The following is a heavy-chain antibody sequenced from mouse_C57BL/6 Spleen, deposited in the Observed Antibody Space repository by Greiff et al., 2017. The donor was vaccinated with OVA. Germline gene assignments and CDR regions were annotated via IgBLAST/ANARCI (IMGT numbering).Heavy chain of an antibody. V-gene: IGHV1-81*01. CDR2: IYPRSGNT. J-gene: IGHJ2*01. CDR3: AREDTTVVALDY. CDR1: GYTFTSYG. D-gene: IGHD1-1*01. Sequence: QVQLQQSGAELARPGASVKLSCKASGYTFTSYGLSWVKQRTGQGLEWIGAIYPRSGNTYYNEKFKGKATLTADKSSSTAYMELRSLTSEDSAVYFCAREDTTVVALDYWGQGTTLTVSS.